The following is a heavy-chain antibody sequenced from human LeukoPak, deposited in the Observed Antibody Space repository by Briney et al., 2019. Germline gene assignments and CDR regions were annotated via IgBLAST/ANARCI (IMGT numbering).Heavy chain of an antibody. Sequence: GGSLRLSCAASGFTVSSNYMSWVRQAPGKGLEWVSVIYSGGSTYYADSVKGRSTISRDTSKNTLYLQMNSLRAEDTAVYYCARHSGPGSYNWFDPWGQGTLVTVSS. J-gene: IGHJ5*02. CDR3: ARHSGPGSYNWFDP. CDR2: IYSGGST. D-gene: IGHD3-10*01. CDR1: GFTVSSNY. V-gene: IGHV3-53*01.